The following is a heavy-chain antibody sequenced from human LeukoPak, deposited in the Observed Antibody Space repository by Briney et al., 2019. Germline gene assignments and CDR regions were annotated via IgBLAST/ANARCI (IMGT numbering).Heavy chain of an antibody. CDR2: INHSGST. Sequence: PSETLSLTCAVYGGSFSGYYWSWIRQPPGKGLEWIGEINHSGSTNYNPSLKSRVTISVDTSKNQFSLKLSSVTAADTAVYYCARGVRRAVRGVPRNWFDPWGQGTLVTVSS. D-gene: IGHD3-10*01. CDR1: GGSFSGYY. J-gene: IGHJ5*02. V-gene: IGHV4-34*01. CDR3: ARGVRRAVRGVPRNWFDP.